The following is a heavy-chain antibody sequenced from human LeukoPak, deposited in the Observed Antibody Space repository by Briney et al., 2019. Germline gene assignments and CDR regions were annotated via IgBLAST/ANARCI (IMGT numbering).Heavy chain of an antibody. CDR2: IRSKPYGGTT. V-gene: IGHV3-49*04. CDR3: TRNSYGPRFDY. Sequence: GGSLRLSCTASGFTFGDCAMSWVRQAPGKGLEWVGFIRSKPYGGTTENAASVKGRFTISRDDSKSIAYLQMNSLRIEDTAVYYCTRNSYGPRFDYWGQGTLVTVSS. J-gene: IGHJ4*02. D-gene: IGHD5-18*01. CDR1: GFTFGDCA.